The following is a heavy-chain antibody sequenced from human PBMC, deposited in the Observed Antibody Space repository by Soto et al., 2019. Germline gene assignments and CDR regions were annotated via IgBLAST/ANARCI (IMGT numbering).Heavy chain of an antibody. J-gene: IGHJ4*02. Sequence: SETLSLTCTVSGGSISSYYWSWIRQPPGKGLEWVGYIYYSGSTNYNPSLKSRVTISVDTSKNQFSLKLSSVTAADTAVYYCARSWGYSSGWYVFDYWGQGTLVTVSS. D-gene: IGHD6-19*01. CDR2: IYYSGST. V-gene: IGHV4-59*01. CDR3: ARSWGYSSGWYVFDY. CDR1: GGSISSYY.